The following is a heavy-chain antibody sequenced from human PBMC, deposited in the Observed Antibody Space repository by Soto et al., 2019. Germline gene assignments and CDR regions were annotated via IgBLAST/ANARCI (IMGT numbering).Heavy chain of an antibody. V-gene: IGHV3-15*07. J-gene: IGHJ6*02. D-gene: IGHD3-9*01. CDR2: IKSKTDGGTT. CDR1: SVSNAW. CDR3: TTDPHYDILTGYYFPPYYYGMDV. Sequence: SVSNAWMNWVRQAPGKGLEWVGRIKSKTDGGTTDCAAPVKGRFTISRDDSKNTLYLQMNSLKTEDTAVYYCTTDPHYDILTGYYFPPYYYGMDVWGQGTTVTVSS.